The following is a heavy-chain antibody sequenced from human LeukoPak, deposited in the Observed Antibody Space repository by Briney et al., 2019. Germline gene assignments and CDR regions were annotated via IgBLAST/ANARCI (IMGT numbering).Heavy chain of an antibody. J-gene: IGHJ6*03. V-gene: IGHV3-48*03. Sequence: GGSLRLSCAASGFTFSSYEMNWVRQAPGKGLGWVSYISSSGSTIYYADSVKGRFTISRDNAKNSLYLQMNSLRAEDTAVYYCARVDYGSGSYYYYMDVWGKGTTVTISS. D-gene: IGHD3-10*01. CDR3: ARVDYGSGSYYYYMDV. CDR2: ISSSGSTI. CDR1: GFTFSSYE.